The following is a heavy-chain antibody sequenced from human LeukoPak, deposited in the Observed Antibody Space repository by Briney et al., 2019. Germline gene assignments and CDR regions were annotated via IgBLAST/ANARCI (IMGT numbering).Heavy chain of an antibody. CDR2: IYHSGST. CDR3: ARDSGPYSSSWYGNNWFDP. CDR1: GYSISSGYY. V-gene: IGHV4-38-2*02. D-gene: IGHD6-13*01. Sequence: SETLSLTCTVSGYSISSGYYWGWIRQPPGKGLEWIGGIYHSGSTYYNPSLKSRVTISVDTSKNQFSLKLSSVTAADTAVYYCARDSGPYSSSWYGNNWFDPWGQGTLVTVSS. J-gene: IGHJ5*02.